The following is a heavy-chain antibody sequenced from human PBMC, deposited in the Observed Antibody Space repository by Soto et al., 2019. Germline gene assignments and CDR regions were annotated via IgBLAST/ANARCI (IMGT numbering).Heavy chain of an antibody. CDR2: INHSGST. CDR3: ARDLGIVGARSFQH. J-gene: IGHJ1*01. D-gene: IGHD1-26*01. V-gene: IGHV4-34*01. CDR1: GGSFSGYY. Sequence: QVQLQQWGAGLLKPSETLSLTCAVYGGSFSGYYWSWIRQPPGKGLEWIGEINHSGSTNYNPSLKRSITISVDTSKNQFSLKLRSVPAADTAVYYCARDLGIVGARSFQHWGQGTLVTVSS.